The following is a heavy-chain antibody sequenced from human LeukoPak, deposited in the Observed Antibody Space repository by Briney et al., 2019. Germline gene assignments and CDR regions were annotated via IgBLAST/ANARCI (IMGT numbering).Heavy chain of an antibody. V-gene: IGHV4-59*12. Sequence: SETLSRTCTVSGGSMTSYYWSWIRQPPGKGLEWIGYIYYSGSTKYNPSLKSRVTISVDTSKNQFSLNLTSVTAADTAVYYCARFGSSTWYKGAFDIWGQGTMVTVTS. D-gene: IGHD1-1*01. CDR2: IYYSGST. CDR3: ARFGSSTWYKGAFDI. CDR1: GGSMTSYY. J-gene: IGHJ3*02.